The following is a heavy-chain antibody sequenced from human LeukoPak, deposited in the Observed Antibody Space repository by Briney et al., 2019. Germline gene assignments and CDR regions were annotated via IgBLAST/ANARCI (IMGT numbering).Heavy chain of an antibody. Sequence: SETLSLTCTVSGGSISRYYWSWIRQSPGKGLEWIGFIYYSGSTTYNPSLKSRVTISVDTSKNQFSLKLSSVTAADTAVYYCARDGGGYDLEYWGRGTLVTVSS. CDR3: ARDGGGYDLEY. V-gene: IGHV4-59*01. D-gene: IGHD5-12*01. J-gene: IGHJ4*02. CDR2: IYYSGST. CDR1: GGSISRYY.